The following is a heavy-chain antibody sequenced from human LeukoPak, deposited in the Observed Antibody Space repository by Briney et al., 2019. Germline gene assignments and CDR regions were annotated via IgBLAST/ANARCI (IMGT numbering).Heavy chain of an antibody. V-gene: IGHV3-23*01. D-gene: IGHD3-22*01. CDR1: GLTFSSYG. CDR3: AKDLVTYYYDSSGYYQDY. CDR2: ISGSGGST. Sequence: GGSLRLSCAASGLTFSSYGMSWVRQAPGKGLEWVSAISGSGGSTYYADSVKGRFTISRDNSKNTLYLQMNSLRAEDTAVYYCAKDLVTYYYDSSGYYQDYWGQGTLVTVSS. J-gene: IGHJ4*02.